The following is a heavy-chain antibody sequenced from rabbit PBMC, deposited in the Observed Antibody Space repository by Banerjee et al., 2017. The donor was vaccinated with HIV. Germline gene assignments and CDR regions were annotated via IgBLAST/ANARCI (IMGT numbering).Heavy chain of an antibody. Sequence: QEQLEESGGDLVKPGRSLTLTCTTSGFSFSSYWIYWVRQAPGKGLEWIGCIGTGSGNTHYASWAKGRFTISRSTSLNTVDLKMTSLTAADTATYFCARRTTNFAAGYVALNFWGPGTLVTVS. D-gene: IGHD6-1*01. CDR3: ARRTTNFAAGYVALNF. V-gene: IGHV1S43*01. CDR1: GFSFSSYW. J-gene: IGHJ4*01. CDR2: IGTGSGNT.